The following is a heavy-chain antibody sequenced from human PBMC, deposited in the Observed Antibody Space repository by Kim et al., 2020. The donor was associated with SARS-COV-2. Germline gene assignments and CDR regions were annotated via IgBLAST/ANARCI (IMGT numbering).Heavy chain of an antibody. CDR3: ARDPCTSCPRGENWFDP. V-gene: IGHV1-18*01. J-gene: IGHJ5*02. CDR2: ISAYNGDT. CDR1: GYTFNSYG. D-gene: IGHD2-2*01. Sequence: ASVKVSCKASGYTFNSYGIGWVRQAPGQGLEWMGWISAYNGDTNYAQKLQGRVTMTTDTSTSTAYMELRSLRSDDSAVYYCARDPCTSCPRGENWFDPWGQGTLVTVSS.